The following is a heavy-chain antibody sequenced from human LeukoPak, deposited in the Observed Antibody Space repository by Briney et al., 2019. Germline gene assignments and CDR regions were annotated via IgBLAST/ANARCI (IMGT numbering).Heavy chain of an antibody. CDR1: NSSIISYY. V-gene: IGHV4-59*01. CDR2: IYYSGTT. J-gene: IGHJ3*02. D-gene: IGHD3-10*01. CDR3: ARIRVNAFDI. Sequence: SETLSLTCTVSNSSIISYYWSWIRQPPGKGLEWIGYIYYSGTTNYNPSLKSRVTVSVDTSKSQFSLKLSSVTAADTAVYYCARIRVNAFDIWGQGTMVTVSS.